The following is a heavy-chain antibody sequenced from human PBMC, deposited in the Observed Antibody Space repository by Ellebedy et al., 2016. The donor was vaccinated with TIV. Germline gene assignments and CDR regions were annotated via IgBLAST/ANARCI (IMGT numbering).Heavy chain of an antibody. V-gene: IGHV3-74*01. CDR2: ISGDGTYA. CDR3: ARSTVLVGIVGAIGDI. CDR1: GITFSSDW. D-gene: IGHD1-26*01. J-gene: IGHJ3*02. Sequence: GESLKISXAASGITFSSDWMDWVRQAPGKGLVWVARISGDGTYADYADSVRGRFTVSRDNAKNTLYLQMNSLRAEDTAVYYCARSTVLVGIVGAIGDIWGQGTMGTVSS.